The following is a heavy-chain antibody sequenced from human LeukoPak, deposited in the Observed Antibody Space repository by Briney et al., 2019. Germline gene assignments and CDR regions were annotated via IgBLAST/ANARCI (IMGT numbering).Heavy chain of an antibody. V-gene: IGHV3-30*02. J-gene: IGHJ4*02. D-gene: IGHD3-3*01. CDR2: IRYDGSNK. CDR1: GFTFRSYG. CDR3: AKDQRYYDFWSCFDY. Sequence: PGGSLRLSCAASGFTFRSYGMHWVRQAPGKGLEWVAFIRYDGSNKYYADSVKGRFTISRDNSKNTLYLQMNSLRAEDTAVYYCAKDQRYYDFWSCFDYWGQGTLVTVSS.